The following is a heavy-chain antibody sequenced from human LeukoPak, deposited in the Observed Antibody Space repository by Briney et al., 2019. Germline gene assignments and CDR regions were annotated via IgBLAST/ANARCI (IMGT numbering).Heavy chain of an antibody. CDR3: ARGIITMIVDDAFDI. D-gene: IGHD3-22*01. CDR2: IYTSGST. CDR1: GGSISSGSYY. V-gene: IGHV4-61*02. J-gene: IGHJ3*02. Sequence: SETLSLTCTVSGGSISSGSYYWSWIRQPAGKGLELIGRIYTSGSTNYNPSLKSRVTISVDTSKNQFSLKLSSVTAADTAVYYCARGIITMIVDDAFDIWGQGTMVTVSS.